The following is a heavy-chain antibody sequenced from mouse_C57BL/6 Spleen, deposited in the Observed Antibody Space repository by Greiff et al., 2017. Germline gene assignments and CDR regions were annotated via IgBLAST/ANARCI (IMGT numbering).Heavy chain of an antibody. J-gene: IGHJ4*01. D-gene: IGHD2-2*01. V-gene: IGHV5-4*01. CDR1: GFTFSSYA. CDR3: AGGPGYDGDAMDY. Sequence: EVQLVESGGGLVKPGGSLKLSCAASGFTFSSYAMSWVRQTPEKRLEWVATISDGGSYTYYPDNVKGRFTISRDNAKNNLYLQMSHLKSEDTAKYYCAGGPGYDGDAMDYWGQGTSVTVSS. CDR2: ISDGGSYT.